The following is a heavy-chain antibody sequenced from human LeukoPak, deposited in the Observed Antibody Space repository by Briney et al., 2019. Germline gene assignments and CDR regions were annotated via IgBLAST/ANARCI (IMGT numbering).Heavy chain of an antibody. Sequence: SETLSLTCTVSGGSINSYYWSWIRQPPGKGLEWIGYIYYSGSTNYNPSLKSRVTISVDTSKNQFSLKLSSVTAADTAVYYCARDSPYGLLDPWGQGTLVTVSS. CDR2: IYYSGST. J-gene: IGHJ5*02. CDR3: ARDSPYGLLDP. D-gene: IGHD3-10*01. CDR1: GGSINSYY. V-gene: IGHV4-59*01.